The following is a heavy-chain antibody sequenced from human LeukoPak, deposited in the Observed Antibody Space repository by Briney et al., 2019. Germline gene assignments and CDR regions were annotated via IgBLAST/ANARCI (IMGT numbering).Heavy chain of an antibody. Sequence: GGSLRLSCAASGFTFNSHAMSWVRPAPGKGLEWVSAISGSGGSTYYADSVKGRFTISRDNSKNTLYLQMNSLRAEDTAVYYCAKGLRTPLVYWGQGTLVTVSS. J-gene: IGHJ4*02. CDR1: GFTFNSHA. CDR2: ISGSGGST. D-gene: IGHD2-15*01. V-gene: IGHV3-23*01. CDR3: AKGLRTPLVY.